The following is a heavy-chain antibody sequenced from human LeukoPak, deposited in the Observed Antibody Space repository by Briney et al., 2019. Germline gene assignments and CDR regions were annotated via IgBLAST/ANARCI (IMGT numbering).Heavy chain of an antibody. CDR2: IIPIFGTA. D-gene: IGHD2-15*01. J-gene: IGHJ5*02. CDR3: ARDPLGFWFDP. V-gene: IGHV1-69*05. CDR1: GGTFSSYG. Sequence: HWASVKVSCKASGGTFSSYGISWVRQAPGQGLEWMGGIIPIFGTANYAQKLQGRVTMTTDTSTSTAYMELRSLRSDDTAVYYYARDPLGFWFDPWGQGTLVTVSS.